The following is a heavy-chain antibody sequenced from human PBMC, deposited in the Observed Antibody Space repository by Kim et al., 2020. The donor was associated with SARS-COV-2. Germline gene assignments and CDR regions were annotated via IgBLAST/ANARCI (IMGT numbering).Heavy chain of an antibody. Sequence: SETLSLTCTVSGGSISSYYWSWIRQPPGKGLEWIGNIYYSGSTNYNPSLKSRVTISVDTSKNQFSLKLSSVTAADTAVYYCARDQHYCSGGSCYSDAFDIWGQGTMVTVSS. CDR1: GGSISSYY. D-gene: IGHD2-15*01. CDR2: IYYSGST. J-gene: IGHJ3*02. CDR3: ARDQHYCSGGSCYSDAFDI. V-gene: IGHV4-59*01.